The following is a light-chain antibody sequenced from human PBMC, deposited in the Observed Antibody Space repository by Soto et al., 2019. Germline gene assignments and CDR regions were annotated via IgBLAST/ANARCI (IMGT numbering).Light chain of an antibody. CDR1: QGISTL. J-gene: IGKJ1*01. CDR2: ESS. V-gene: IGKV1-9*01. CDR3: QHYTSYSEA. Sequence: IQLTQSPSSLSASVGDRVTITCRASQGISTLLAWYQQKPGKAPKVLIYESSLLQSGVPSRFSGSGSGTEFTLTISSLQPDDFATYYCQHYTSYSEAFGQGTKLDI.